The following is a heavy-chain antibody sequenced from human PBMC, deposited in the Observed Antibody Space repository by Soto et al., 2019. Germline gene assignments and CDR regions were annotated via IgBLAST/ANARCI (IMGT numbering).Heavy chain of an antibody. CDR2: IYYSGST. CDR1: GGSISSGDYY. D-gene: IGHD6-6*01. Sequence: PSETLSLTCTFSGGSISSGDYYWSWIRQPPGKGLEWIGYIYYSGSTYYNPSLKSRVTISVDTSKNQFSLKLSSVTAADTAVYYCASYRPFHYYYGMDVWGQGTTVTVSS. V-gene: IGHV4-30-4*01. CDR3: ASYRPFHYYYGMDV. J-gene: IGHJ6*02.